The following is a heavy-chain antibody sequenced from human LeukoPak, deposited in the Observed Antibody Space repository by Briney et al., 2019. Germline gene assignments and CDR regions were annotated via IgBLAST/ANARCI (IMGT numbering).Heavy chain of an antibody. CDR1: GYFISSGYY. J-gene: IGHJ3*02. CDR3: ARPFGRSGSRPGAFDI. Sequence: SETLSLTCTVSGYFISSGYYWGWIRQPPGKGLEWIGSIYHSGSTYYNPSLKSRVTISVDTSKNQFSLKLSSVTAADTAVYYCARPFGRSGSRPGAFDIWGQGTMVTVSS. V-gene: IGHV4-38-2*02. CDR2: IYHSGST. D-gene: IGHD2-15*01.